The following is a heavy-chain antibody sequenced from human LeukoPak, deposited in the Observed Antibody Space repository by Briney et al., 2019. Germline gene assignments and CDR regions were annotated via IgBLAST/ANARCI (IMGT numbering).Heavy chain of an antibody. CDR1: GYSFTNYW. CDR2: IYPGDSDT. J-gene: IGHJ4*02. D-gene: IGHD3-10*01. V-gene: IGHV5-51*01. CDR3: ARLLRTSEYFDH. Sequence: GESPKISCQGSGYSFTNYWIGWVRQMPGKGLEWMGIIYPGDSDTKYSPSFQGQVTISADTSITTAYLRWSSLKASDTAIYYCARLLRTSEYFDHWGQGTLVTVSS.